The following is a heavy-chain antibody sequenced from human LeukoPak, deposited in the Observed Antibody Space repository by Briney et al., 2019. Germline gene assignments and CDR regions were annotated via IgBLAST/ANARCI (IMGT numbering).Heavy chain of an antibody. CDR2: ISSSGSTI. CDR3: SRDRGGGDIYFDY. J-gene: IGHJ4*02. Sequence: SGGSLRLSCAASGFTFSSYEMNWVRQAPGKGLEWVSYISSSGSTIYYADSVKGRFTISRDNAKNSLYLQMSSLGAEDTAIYYCSRDRGGGDIYFDYWGRGTLVTVSS. CDR1: GFTFSSYE. D-gene: IGHD2-21*02. V-gene: IGHV3-48*03.